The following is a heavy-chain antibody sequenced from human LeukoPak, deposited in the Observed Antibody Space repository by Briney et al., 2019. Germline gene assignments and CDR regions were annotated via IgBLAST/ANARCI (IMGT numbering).Heavy chain of an antibody. D-gene: IGHD3-22*01. CDR1: GFTFSIYT. J-gene: IGHJ4*02. CDR2: ITSSSSSM. V-gene: IGHV3-21*01. Sequence: GESLRLSCVASGFTFSIYTMSWVRQAPGKGLEWVSSITSSSSSMYSADSVKGRLTISRDNAKNSLYLQMNSLRDEDTAVYYCARDWSPQYYDSSGYLVADDYWGQGTLVTVSS. CDR3: ARDWSPQYYDSSGYLVADDY.